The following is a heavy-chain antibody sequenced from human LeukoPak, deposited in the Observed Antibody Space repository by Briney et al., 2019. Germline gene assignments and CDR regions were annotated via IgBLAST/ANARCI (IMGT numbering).Heavy chain of an antibody. V-gene: IGHV4-39*01. Sequence: SETLSLTCTVSGGSISTISYYWGWIRQPPGKGLEWIGSIYYSGSTYYNPSLKSRVTISVDTSKNQFSLKLSSVTAADTAVYYCARQDTTVLRGISNFDYWGQGTLVTVSS. CDR3: ARQDTTVLRGISNFDY. CDR1: GGSISTISYY. CDR2: IYYSGST. J-gene: IGHJ4*02. D-gene: IGHD4-23*01.